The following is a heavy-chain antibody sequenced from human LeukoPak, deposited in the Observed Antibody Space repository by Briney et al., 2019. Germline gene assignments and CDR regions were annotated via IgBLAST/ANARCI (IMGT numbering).Heavy chain of an antibody. CDR2: ISGSGGST. Sequence: GGSLRLSCAASGFTFSSYGMSWVRQAPGKGLEWVSAISGSGGSTYYADSVKGRFTISRDNAKNSLYLQMNSLRAEDTAVYYCARGYDYFDYWGQGTLVTVSS. D-gene: IGHD1-1*01. V-gene: IGHV3-23*01. J-gene: IGHJ4*02. CDR3: ARGYDYFDY. CDR1: GFTFSSYG.